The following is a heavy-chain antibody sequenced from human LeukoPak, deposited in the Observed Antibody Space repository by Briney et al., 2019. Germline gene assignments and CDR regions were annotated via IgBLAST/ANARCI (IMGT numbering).Heavy chain of an antibody. Sequence: GGSLRLSCAASGFTFSSYSMNWVRQAPGKGLEWVSSISSSSSYIYYADSVKGRFTISRDNAKNSLYLQMNSLRAEDTAVYYCARDSDSSGWSWVYWGQGTLVTVSS. CDR2: ISSSSSYI. CDR3: ARDSDSSGWSWVY. J-gene: IGHJ4*02. D-gene: IGHD6-19*01. CDR1: GFTFSSYS. V-gene: IGHV3-21*01.